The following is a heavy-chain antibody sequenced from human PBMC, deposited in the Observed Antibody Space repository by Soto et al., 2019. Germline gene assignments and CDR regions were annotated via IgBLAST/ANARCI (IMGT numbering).Heavy chain of an antibody. Sequence: QVQLVQSGAEVKKPGASVKVSCKASGYTFTGYYMHWVRQAPGQGLEWMGWINPNSGGTNYAQKFQGRVTMTRDTSISTAYMELSRLRSDDTAVYYCARVYEYYDSSCYFDYWGQGTLVTVSS. CDR3: ARVYEYYDSSCYFDY. V-gene: IGHV1-2*02. CDR2: INPNSGGT. J-gene: IGHJ4*02. CDR1: GYTFTGYY. D-gene: IGHD3-22*01.